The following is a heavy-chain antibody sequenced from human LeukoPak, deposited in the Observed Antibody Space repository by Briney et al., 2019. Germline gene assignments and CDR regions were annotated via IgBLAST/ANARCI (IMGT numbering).Heavy chain of an antibody. D-gene: IGHD3-22*01. CDR2: INAGNGDT. V-gene: IGHV1-3*01. CDR1: GYTFAKYA. Sequence: ASVKVSCKASGYTFAKYAIHWVRQAPGQRLEWMGWINAGNGDTRYSQKFQGGVTLTRDTSASTAYMELSSLRSEDTAVYYCARADGDYSDSSGPYYFHYWGQGTLVTVSS. CDR3: ARADGDYSDSSGPYYFHY. J-gene: IGHJ4*02.